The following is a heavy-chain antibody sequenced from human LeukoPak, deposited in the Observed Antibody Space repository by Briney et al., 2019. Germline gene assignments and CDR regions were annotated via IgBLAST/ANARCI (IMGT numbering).Heavy chain of an antibody. V-gene: IGHV3-30*04. CDR1: GFTFSSYA. CDR3: AREAYCSGSYYLGGWFDP. Sequence: PGRSLRLSCAASGFTFSSYAMHWVRQAPGKGLEWVAVISYDGSNKYYADSVKGRFTISRDNSKNTLYLQINSLRAEDTAVYYCAREAYCSGSYYLGGWFDPWGQGTLVTVSS. D-gene: IGHD3-10*01. J-gene: IGHJ5*02. CDR2: ISYDGSNK.